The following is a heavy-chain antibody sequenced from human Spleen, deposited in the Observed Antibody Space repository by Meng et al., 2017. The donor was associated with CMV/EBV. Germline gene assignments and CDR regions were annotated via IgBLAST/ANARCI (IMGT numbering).Heavy chain of an antibody. J-gene: IGHJ5*02. CDR3: AIRGYSNWFAP. CDR1: GYTFTGYY. V-gene: IGHV1-2*02. Sequence: SCKASGYTFTGYYMHWVRQAPGQGLEWMGWINPNSGVTTYAQKFQGRVTLTTETSTSTAYMELRSLRSDDTAVYYCAIRGYSNWFAPWGQGTLVTVSS. CDR2: INPNSGVT. D-gene: IGHD4-23*01.